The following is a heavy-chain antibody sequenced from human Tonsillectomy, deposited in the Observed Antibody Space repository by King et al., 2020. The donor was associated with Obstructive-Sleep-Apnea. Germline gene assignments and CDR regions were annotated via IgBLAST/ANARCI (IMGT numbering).Heavy chain of an antibody. CDR1: GGSFSGYY. CDR2: INHSGST. D-gene: IGHD3-10*02. J-gene: IGHJ6*02. V-gene: IGHV4-34*01. Sequence: VQLQQWGAGLLKPSETLSLTCAVYGGSFSGYYWSWIRQPPGKGLEWIGEINHSGSTNYNPSLKSRVTISVDTSKNQFSLKLSSVTAADTAVYYCARLVRGDTYYYYYYGMDVWGQGTTVTVSS. CDR3: ARLVRGDTYYYYYYGMDV.